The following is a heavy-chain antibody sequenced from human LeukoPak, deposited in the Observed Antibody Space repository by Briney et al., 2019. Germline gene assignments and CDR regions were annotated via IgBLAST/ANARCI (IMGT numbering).Heavy chain of an antibody. CDR2: ISSSGGST. Sequence: PGGSLRLSCAASGFTFSSYSMNWVRQAPGKGLEWVSAISSSGGSTYYADSVKGRFTISRDNSKNTLYLQMNSLRAEDTAVYYCAKSLLSTVALDYWGQGTLVTVSS. V-gene: IGHV3-23*01. J-gene: IGHJ4*02. CDR1: GFTFSSYS. CDR3: AKSLLSTVALDY. D-gene: IGHD4-23*01.